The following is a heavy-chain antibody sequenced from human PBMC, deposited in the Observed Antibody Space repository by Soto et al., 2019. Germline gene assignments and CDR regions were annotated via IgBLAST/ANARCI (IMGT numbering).Heavy chain of an antibody. D-gene: IGHD6-6*01. Sequence: EVQLLESGGGLVQPGESLRLSCAASGFTFSSYAMSWVRQAPGKGLEWVSFISGSDDSTYYADSVQGRFTISRDNSKNTIYLQMNSLRAGDTAVYYCAKRSSSSTFDYWGQGTLVPVSS. CDR3: AKRSSSSTFDY. CDR2: ISGSDDST. V-gene: IGHV3-23*01. CDR1: GFTFSSYA. J-gene: IGHJ4*02.